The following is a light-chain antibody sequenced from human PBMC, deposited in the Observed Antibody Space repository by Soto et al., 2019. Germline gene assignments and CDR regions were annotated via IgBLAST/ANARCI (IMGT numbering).Light chain of an antibody. V-gene: IGLV1-44*01. Sequence: QSVLTQPPSASGTTGQRFTISCSGRTSNSGNNSVNWYQQLPVTAPKLLIYSNSQRPSGVPDRFSGSKSGTSASLAISGLQSEDEADYYCATWDDSLNGVVFGGGTKLTVL. CDR1: TSNSGNNS. J-gene: IGLJ2*01. CDR3: ATWDDSLNGVV. CDR2: SNS.